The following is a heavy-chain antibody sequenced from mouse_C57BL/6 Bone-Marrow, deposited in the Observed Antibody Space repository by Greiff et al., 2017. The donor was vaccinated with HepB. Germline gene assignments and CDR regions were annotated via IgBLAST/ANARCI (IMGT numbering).Heavy chain of an antibody. CDR3: ASTEGDYYGSSPHY. V-gene: IGHV1-82*01. CDR1: GYAFSSSW. CDR2: IYPGDGDT. J-gene: IGHJ2*01. D-gene: IGHD1-1*01. Sequence: VKLVESGPELVKPGASVKISCKASGYAFSSSWMNWVKQRPGKGLEWIGRIYPGDGDTNYNGKFKGKATLTADKSSSTAYMQLSSLSSEDSAVYFCASTEGDYYGSSPHYWGQGTTLTVSS.